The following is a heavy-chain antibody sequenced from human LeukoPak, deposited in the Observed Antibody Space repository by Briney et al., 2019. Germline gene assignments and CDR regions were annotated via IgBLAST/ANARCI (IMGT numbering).Heavy chain of an antibody. D-gene: IGHD3-22*01. CDR1: GGSISSSSYY. CDR3: AREADYYDSSVFY. V-gene: IGHV4-39*07. CDR2: IYYSGST. Sequence: KPSETLSLTCTVSGGSISSSSYYWGWIRQPPGKGLEWIGSIYYSGSTYYNPSLKSRVTMSVDTSKNQFSLKLSSVTAADTAVYYCAREADYYDSSVFYWGQGTLVTVSS. J-gene: IGHJ4*02.